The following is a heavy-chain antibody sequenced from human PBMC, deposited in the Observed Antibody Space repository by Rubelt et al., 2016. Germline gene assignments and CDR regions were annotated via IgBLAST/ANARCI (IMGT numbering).Heavy chain of an antibody. J-gene: IGHJ4*02. Sequence: QVQLVQSGAEVKKPGASVKVSCKASGYTFTSYYMHWVRQAPGQGLEWMGIITPSDGSTSYEPEFRGRVSMSRDTATGTVYMGLSSLTSEDTAVYYCAGTKTGEMATMPLAYWGQGTLVTVSS. V-gene: IGHV1-46*01. D-gene: IGHD5-24*01. CDR2: ITPSDGST. CDR3: AGTKTGEMATMPLAY. CDR1: GYTFTSYY.